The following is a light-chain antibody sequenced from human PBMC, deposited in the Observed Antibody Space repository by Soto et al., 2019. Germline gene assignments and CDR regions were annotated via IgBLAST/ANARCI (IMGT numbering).Light chain of an antibody. CDR3: SSYTSSSAL. V-gene: IGLV2-14*03. CDR1: SSDIGGNKY. Sequence: QSALTQPASVSGSPGQSITISCTGTSSDIGGNKYVSWYQQHPGKAPKLLIYDVTNRPSGVSNRFSGSKSGNTASLTISGLQAEDEADYYCSSYTSSSALFGGGTKLTVL. J-gene: IGLJ2*01. CDR2: DVT.